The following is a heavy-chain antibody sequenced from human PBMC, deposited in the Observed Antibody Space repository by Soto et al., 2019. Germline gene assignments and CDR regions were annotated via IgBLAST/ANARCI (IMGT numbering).Heavy chain of an antibody. Sequence: SETLSLTCTVSGGSISSYYWSWIRQPPGKGLEWIGYIYYSGSTNYNPSLKSRVTISVDTSKNQFSLKLSSVTAADTAVYYCARERRYNWNKRTDFDYWGQGTLVTVSS. J-gene: IGHJ4*02. CDR1: GGSISSYY. CDR3: ARERRYNWNKRTDFDY. D-gene: IGHD1-20*01. V-gene: IGHV4-59*01. CDR2: IYYSGST.